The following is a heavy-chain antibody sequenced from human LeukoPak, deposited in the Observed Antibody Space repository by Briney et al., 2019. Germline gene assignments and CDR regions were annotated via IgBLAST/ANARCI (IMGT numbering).Heavy chain of an antibody. J-gene: IGHJ4*02. V-gene: IGHV3-21*01. CDR1: GFNFDTYW. Sequence: GGSLRLSCVASGFNFDTYWVTWVRQAPGKGLEWVSSISSSSSYIYYADSVKGRFTISRDNAKNSLYLQMNSLRAEDTAVYYCARNTYYYDSSGYFLPPLDYWGQGTLVTVSS. CDR3: ARNTYYYDSSGYFLPPLDY. CDR2: ISSSSSYI. D-gene: IGHD3-22*01.